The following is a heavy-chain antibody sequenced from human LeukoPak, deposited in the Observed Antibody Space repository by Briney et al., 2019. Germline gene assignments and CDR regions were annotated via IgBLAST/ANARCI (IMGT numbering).Heavy chain of an antibody. J-gene: IGHJ2*01. CDR3: TTAMVVTAIPPIPDWYFDL. D-gene: IGHD2-21*02. Sequence: PGGSLRLSCAASGFTFSNAWMSWVRQAPGKGLEWVGRIKSKTDGGTTDYAAPVKGRFTISRDDSKNTLYLQMNSLKTEETAVYYCTTAMVVTAIPPIPDWYFDLWGPGTLVTVSS. CDR2: IKSKTDGGTT. CDR1: GFTFSNAW. V-gene: IGHV3-15*01.